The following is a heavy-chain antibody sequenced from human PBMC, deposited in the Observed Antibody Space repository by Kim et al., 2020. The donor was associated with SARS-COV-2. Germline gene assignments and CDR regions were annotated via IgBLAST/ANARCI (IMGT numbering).Heavy chain of an antibody. V-gene: IGHV4-31*03. Sequence: SETLSLTCTVAGGAISGGGYYWSWIRQHPRKGLEWIGYIYNTGNTYYNPSLKSRVTISVDTSQNHFSLKLTSVTAADTAVYFCARAAHYGSENYPIAHRYYGMDVWGQGTTVIVTS. CDR2: IYNTGNT. CDR1: GGAISGGGYY. CDR3: ARAAHYGSENYPIAHRYYGMDV. D-gene: IGHD3-10*01. J-gene: IGHJ6*02.